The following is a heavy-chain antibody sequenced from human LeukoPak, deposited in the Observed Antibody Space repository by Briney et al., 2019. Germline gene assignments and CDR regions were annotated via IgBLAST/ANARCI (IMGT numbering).Heavy chain of an antibody. CDR2: ISSSGSTI. V-gene: IGHV3-11*01. CDR3: AGGYSSSWFPNFDY. D-gene: IGHD6-13*01. J-gene: IGHJ4*02. Sequence: PGGSLRLSCAASGFTFSDYYMSWIRQAPGKGLEWVSYISSSGSTIYYVDSVKGRFTISRDNAKNSLYPQMNSLRAKDTAVYYCAGGYSSSWFPNFDYWGQGTLVTVSS. CDR1: GFTFSDYY.